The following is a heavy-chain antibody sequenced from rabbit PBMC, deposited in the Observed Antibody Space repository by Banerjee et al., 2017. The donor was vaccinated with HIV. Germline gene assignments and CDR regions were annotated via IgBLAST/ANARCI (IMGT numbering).Heavy chain of an antibody. V-gene: IGHV1S40*01. CDR1: GLDFSRSVY. CDR2: IYTSSGNT. Sequence: QSLEESGGDLVKPGASLTLTCKASGLDFSRSVYMCWVRQAPGKGLEWIGCIYTSSGNTYYASWAKGRFTITKTSSTTVTLQMTSLTAADTATYFCARDFNLWGPGTLVTVS. J-gene: IGHJ4*01. CDR3: ARDFNL.